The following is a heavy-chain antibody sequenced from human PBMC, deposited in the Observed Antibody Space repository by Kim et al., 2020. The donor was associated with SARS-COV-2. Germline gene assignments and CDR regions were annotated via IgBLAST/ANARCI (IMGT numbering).Heavy chain of an antibody. CDR1: SASFSENY. CDR3: VSKRADSRGFIDS. D-gene: IGHD3-22*01. Sequence: SETLSLTCSVASASFSENYWSWIRQPPGRGLEWIGYIHHTGTTNYNPSLKSRVTISVDSSKNQFSLNLNSMTTADTAVYYCVSKRADSRGFIDSWGQGSL. J-gene: IGHJ4*02. V-gene: IGHV4-59*03. CDR2: IHHTGTT.